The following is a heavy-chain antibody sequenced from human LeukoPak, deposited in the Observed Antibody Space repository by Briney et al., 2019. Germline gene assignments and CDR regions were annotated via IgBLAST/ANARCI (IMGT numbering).Heavy chain of an antibody. CDR2: IYYSGST. J-gene: IGHJ5*02. CDR1: GGSLSSYY. V-gene: IGHV4-59*01. Sequence: SETLSLTCTVSGGSLSSYYWSWIRQPPGKGLEWIGYIYYSGSTNYNPSLKSRVTISVDTSKNQFSLKLSSVTAADTAVYYCARGHPRGNWFDPWGQGTLVTVSS. CDR3: ARGHPRGNWFDP. D-gene: IGHD3-10*01.